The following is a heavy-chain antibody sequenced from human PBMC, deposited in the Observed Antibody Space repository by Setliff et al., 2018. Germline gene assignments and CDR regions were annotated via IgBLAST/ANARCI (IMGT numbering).Heavy chain of an antibody. Sequence: PGGSLRLSCSGSGFTFSYYAIHWVRQAPDKGLEWVAVASNDGSKQLYADSVKGRFTISRDNAKNSLYLQMNSLRAEDTATYYCARSENCFSTHCSPYDYWGQGTLVTVSS. CDR1: GFTFSYYA. J-gene: IGHJ4*02. CDR2: ASNDGSKQ. D-gene: IGHD2-2*01. V-gene: IGHV3-30*03. CDR3: ARSENCFSTHCSPYDY.